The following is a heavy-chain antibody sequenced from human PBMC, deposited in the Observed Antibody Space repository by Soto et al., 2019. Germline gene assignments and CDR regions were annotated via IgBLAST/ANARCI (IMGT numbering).Heavy chain of an antibody. CDR3: ARAGFGEFAYYYYNMDV. V-gene: IGHV1-3*01. CDR1: GYTFTSYA. D-gene: IGHD3-10*01. J-gene: IGHJ6*02. Sequence: ASVKVSCKASGYTFTSYAMHWVRQAPGQRLEWMGWINAGNGNTKYSQKFQGRVTITRDTSASTAYMELSSLRSEDTAIYYCARAGFGEFAYYYYNMDVWGQGTPVTVSS. CDR2: INAGNGNT.